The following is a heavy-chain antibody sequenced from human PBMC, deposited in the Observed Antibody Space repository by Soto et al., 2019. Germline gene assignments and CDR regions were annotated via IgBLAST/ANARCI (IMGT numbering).Heavy chain of an antibody. CDR1: GGSISSYY. CDR3: ARDSRSGGVIMGV. Sequence: SETLSLTCTVSGGSISSYYWSWIRQPPGKGLEWIGYIYYSGSTNYNPSLKSRVTISVDTSKNQSSLKLSSVTAADTAVYYCARDSRSGGVIMGVWGQGTTVTVS. J-gene: IGHJ6*02. CDR2: IYYSGST. D-gene: IGHD6-19*01. V-gene: IGHV4-59*01.